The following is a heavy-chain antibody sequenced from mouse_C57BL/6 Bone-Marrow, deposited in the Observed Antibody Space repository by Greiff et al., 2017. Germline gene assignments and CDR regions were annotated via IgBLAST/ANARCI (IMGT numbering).Heavy chain of an antibody. CDR2: MHPNGGSP. J-gene: IGHJ4*01. CDR1: GYTFTNYW. V-gene: IGHV1-64*01. CDR3: ARSYDYDDYTIDY. Sequence: QVQLQPPGAELVKPGASVKLSCKASGYTFTNYWMHWVKQRPGQGLEWIGMMHPNGGSPDYNEKFKGEATLSVDKSSRTAYMELSSLTSEDSAVYYCARSYDYDDYTIDYWGQGTSVTVSS. D-gene: IGHD2-4*01.